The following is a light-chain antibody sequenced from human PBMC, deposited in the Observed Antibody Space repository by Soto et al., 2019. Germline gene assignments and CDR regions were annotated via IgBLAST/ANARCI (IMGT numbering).Light chain of an antibody. V-gene: IGLV2-14*01. CDR2: EVS. CDR1: SRDVGGYDY. J-gene: IGLJ2*01. CDR3: NSYAGSSTPVV. Sequence: QSALTQPASVSGSPGQSITISCTGTSRDVGGYDYVSWYQHHPDKAPKLMIYEVSNRPSGVSNRFSGSRSGSTASLTISGLQAEDEADYYCNSYAGSSTPVVFGGGTKLTVL.